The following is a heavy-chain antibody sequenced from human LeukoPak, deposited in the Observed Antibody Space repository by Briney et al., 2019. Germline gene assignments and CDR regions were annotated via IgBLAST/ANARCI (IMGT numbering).Heavy chain of an antibody. J-gene: IGHJ6*02. CDR2: MNPNSGNT. Sequence: ASVKVSCKASGYTFTSYDINWVRQATGQGLEWMGWMNPNSGNTGYVQKFQGRVTMTRNTSISTAYMELSSLRSEDTAVYYCARGLHRKRGVWPAVAGTGYYYGMDVWGQGTTVTVSS. CDR3: ARGLHRKRGVWPAVAGTGYYYGMDV. CDR1: GYTFTSYD. V-gene: IGHV1-8*01. D-gene: IGHD6-19*01.